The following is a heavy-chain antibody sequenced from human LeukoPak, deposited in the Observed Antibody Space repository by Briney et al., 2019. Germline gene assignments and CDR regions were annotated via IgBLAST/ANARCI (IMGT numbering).Heavy chain of an antibody. Sequence: GESLKISWQGFGYPFTTSWIGWVRQLPGKGLEWTAIIYAGNSDAKYSPSFQGQVSISTDRSISTAYLHWSSLKASDTAIYYCAIINPPDGRVYWGQGTLVTVSS. CDR2: IYAGNSDA. D-gene: IGHD5-24*01. CDR3: AIINPPDGRVY. J-gene: IGHJ4*02. CDR1: GYPFTTSW. V-gene: IGHV5-51*01.